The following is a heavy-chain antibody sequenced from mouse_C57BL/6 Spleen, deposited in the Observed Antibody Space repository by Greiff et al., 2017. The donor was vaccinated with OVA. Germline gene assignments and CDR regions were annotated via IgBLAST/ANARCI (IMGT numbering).Heavy chain of an antibody. Sequence: QVQLQQSGAELVKPGASVKISCKASGYAFSSYWMNWVKQRPGKGLEWIGQIYPGDGDTNYNGKFKGKATLTADKSSSTAYMQLSSLTSEDSAVYFCARDSTVVGPPSYWGQGTLVTVSA. CDR1: GYAFSSYW. CDR3: ARDSTVVGPPSY. V-gene: IGHV1-80*01. J-gene: IGHJ3*01. CDR2: IYPGDGDT. D-gene: IGHD1-1*01.